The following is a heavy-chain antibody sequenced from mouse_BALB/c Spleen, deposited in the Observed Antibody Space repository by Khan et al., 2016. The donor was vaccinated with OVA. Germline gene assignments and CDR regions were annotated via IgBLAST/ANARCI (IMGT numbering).Heavy chain of an antibody. CDR3: ARVYGGDFDY. J-gene: IGHJ2*02. CDR2: ISYSGNT. Sequence: EVQLQESGPGLVKPSQSLSLTCTVTGYSITSDYAWNWIRQFPGNKLEWMGFISYSGNTKYNPSLKSRFSITRDTSKNQFFLQLNSVTTEDTATXYWARVYGGDFDYWGQGTSLTVSS. CDR1: GYSITSDYA. V-gene: IGHV3-2*02. D-gene: IGHD1-1*01.